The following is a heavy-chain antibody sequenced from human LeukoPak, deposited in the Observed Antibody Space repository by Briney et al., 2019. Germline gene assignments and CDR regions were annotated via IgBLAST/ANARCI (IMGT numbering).Heavy chain of an antibody. CDR3: ATTRYIVVVTAIPNWFDP. D-gene: IGHD2-21*02. V-gene: IGHV3-23*01. CDR1: GFTFSSYA. Sequence: GGSLRLXCAASGFTFSSYAMSWVRQAPGKELEWVSAISGSGGSTYYADSVKGRFTISRDNSKNTLYLQMNSLRAEDTAVYYCATTRYIVVVTAIPNWFDPWGQGTLVTVSS. J-gene: IGHJ5*02. CDR2: ISGSGGST.